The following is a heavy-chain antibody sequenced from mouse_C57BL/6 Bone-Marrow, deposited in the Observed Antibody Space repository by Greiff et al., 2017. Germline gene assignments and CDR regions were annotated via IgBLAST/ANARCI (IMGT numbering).Heavy chain of an antibody. Sequence: EVQLQQSGPVLVKPGASVKMSCKASGYTFTDYYMNWVKQSHGKSLEWIGVINPYNGGTSYNQKFKGKATLTVDKSSSTAYMELNSLTSEDSAVYYCARSGYGLYAMDYWGQGTSVTVSS. CDR2: INPYNGGT. V-gene: IGHV1-19*01. J-gene: IGHJ4*01. CDR1: GYTFTDYY. CDR3: ARSGYGLYAMDY. D-gene: IGHD1-1*01.